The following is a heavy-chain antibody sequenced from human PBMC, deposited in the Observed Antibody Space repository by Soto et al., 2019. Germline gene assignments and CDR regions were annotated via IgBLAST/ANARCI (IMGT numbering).Heavy chain of an antibody. Sequence: QITLKESGPPLVKPTQTLTLTCTFSGFSLSTSGVGVGWIRQPPGKALEWLALIYWDDDKRYSPSLKSRLTITKDTSTNQVVLTMTNMDPVDTATYYCAHRSVHSKGDAFDIWGQGTMVTVSS. J-gene: IGHJ3*02. CDR1: GFSLSTSGVG. CDR2: IYWDDDK. V-gene: IGHV2-5*02. CDR3: AHRSVHSKGDAFDI.